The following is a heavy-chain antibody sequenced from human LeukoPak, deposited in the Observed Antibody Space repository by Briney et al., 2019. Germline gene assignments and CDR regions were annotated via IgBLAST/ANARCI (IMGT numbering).Heavy chain of an antibody. CDR1: GYFISSGYY. D-gene: IGHD3-10*01. J-gene: IGHJ3*02. Sequence: SETLSLTCAVPGYFISSGYYWGWIRQPPGKGLEWIGSIYHSGSTYYNPSLKSRVTISVDTSKNQFSLKLSSVTAADTAVYYCARYMVRGVIYPLNDAFDIWGQGTMVTVSS. CDR2: IYHSGST. V-gene: IGHV4-38-2*01. CDR3: ARYMVRGVIYPLNDAFDI.